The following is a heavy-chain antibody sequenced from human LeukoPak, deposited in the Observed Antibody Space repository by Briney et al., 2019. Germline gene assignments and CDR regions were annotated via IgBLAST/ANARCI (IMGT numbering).Heavy chain of an antibody. J-gene: IGHJ4*02. CDR2: INHSGST. V-gene: IGHV4-34*01. CDR1: GGSLSGYY. Sequence: SETLSLTCAVYGGSLSGYYWSWIRQPPGKGLEWIGEINHSGSTNYNPSLKSRVTISVDTSKNQFSLKLSSVTAADTAVYYCARGVDYYGVWGQGTLVTVSS. CDR3: ARGVDYYGV. D-gene: IGHD3-10*01.